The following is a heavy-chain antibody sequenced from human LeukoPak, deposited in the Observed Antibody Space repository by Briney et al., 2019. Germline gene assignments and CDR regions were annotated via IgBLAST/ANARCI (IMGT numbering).Heavy chain of an antibody. CDR3: VKGGGYCSSSSCPPPYYFDY. CDR2: IRSNGGST. V-gene: IGHV3-64D*06. D-gene: IGHD2-2*01. Sequence: QPGGSLRLSCSASGFTFSSYAIHWVRQAPGKGLEYFSAIRSNGGSTYYADSVKGRFTISRDNSKNTLYLQMSSLRAEDTAVYYCVKGGGYCSSSSCPPPYYFDYWGQGTLVTVSS. J-gene: IGHJ4*02. CDR1: GFTFSSYA.